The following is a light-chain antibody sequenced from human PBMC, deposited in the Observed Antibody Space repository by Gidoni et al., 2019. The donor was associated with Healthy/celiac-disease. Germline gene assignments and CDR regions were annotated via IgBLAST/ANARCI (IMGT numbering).Light chain of an antibody. CDR1: SLRSSY. CDR3: NSRDSSGNHLV. J-gene: IGLJ2*01. V-gene: IGLV3-19*01. CDR2: GKN. Sequence: SSELTQDPAVSVAVGQTVRITCQGDSLRSSYASWYQQKPGQAPVLVIYGKNNRPSGIPDRFSGSSSGNTASLTITGAQAEDEADYYCNSRDSSGNHLVFGGGTKLTVL.